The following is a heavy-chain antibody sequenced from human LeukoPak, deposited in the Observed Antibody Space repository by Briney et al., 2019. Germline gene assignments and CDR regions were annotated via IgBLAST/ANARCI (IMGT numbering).Heavy chain of an antibody. CDR3: AREYCSSTSCYKNYYYMDV. D-gene: IGHD2-2*02. J-gene: IGHJ6*03. CDR1: GGSISSGSYY. V-gene: IGHV4-61*02. Sequence: SQTLSLTCTVSGGSISSGSYYWSWIRQPAGKGLEWIGRICTSGSTNYNPSLKSRVTISVDTSKNQFSLKLSSVTAADTAVYYCAREYCSSTSCYKNYYYMDVWGKGTTVTVSS. CDR2: ICTSGST.